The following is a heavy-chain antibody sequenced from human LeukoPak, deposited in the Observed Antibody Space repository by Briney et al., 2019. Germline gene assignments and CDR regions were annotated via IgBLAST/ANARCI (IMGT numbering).Heavy chain of an antibody. CDR1: RFTFSSYA. V-gene: IGHV3-64D*06. Sequence: GGSLRLSCSNSRFTFSSYAMHWVPQAPGKGLEYVSPISTNGGSTYYADSVKGRFTISRDNSKNTLYLQMSSLRAEDTAVYYCVPLGYCSGTSCPHYWGQGALVAVSS. CDR3: VPLGYCSGTSCPHY. CDR2: ISTNGGST. J-gene: IGHJ4*02. D-gene: IGHD2-15*01.